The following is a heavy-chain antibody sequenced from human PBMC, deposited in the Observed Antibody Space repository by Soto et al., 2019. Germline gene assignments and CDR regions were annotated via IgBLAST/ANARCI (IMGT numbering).Heavy chain of an antibody. Sequence: GASVKVSCTASGYTSTSYGITWARQAPRQGLEWMGWISSYNGNINYAQNLQGRVTMTTDTSTSTAYMELRSLRSDDTAIYYCAGLFNWHYDAFYIWRQGTLVTVSS. J-gene: IGHJ3*02. CDR1: GYTSTSYG. CDR2: ISSYNGNI. V-gene: IGHV1-18*01. D-gene: IGHD1-7*01. CDR3: AGLFNWHYDAFYI.